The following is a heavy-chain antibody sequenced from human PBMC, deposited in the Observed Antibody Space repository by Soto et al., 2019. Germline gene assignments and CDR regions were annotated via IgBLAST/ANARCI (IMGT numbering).Heavy chain of an antibody. D-gene: IGHD3-9*01. CDR2: ISPVIECP. Sequence: GGSLRLSCAGSGFTFGDSYMSWMRQATGKRLELLSSISPVIECPSYANSVNGQFTSTRENAKNLLHLQMNRLKAEDTAVYYCARDHYHILPGYTTHWFDPWGQGTLVTVTS. V-gene: IGHV3-11*06. CDR3: ARDHYHILPGYTTHWFDP. CDR1: GFTFGDSY. J-gene: IGHJ5*02.